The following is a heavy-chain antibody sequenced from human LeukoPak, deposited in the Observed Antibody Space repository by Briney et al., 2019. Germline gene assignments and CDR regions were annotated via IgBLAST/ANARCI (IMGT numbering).Heavy chain of an antibody. V-gene: IGHV3-9*03. J-gene: IGHJ4*02. Sequence: GGSLRLSCAASGFTFGDYAMHWVRQAPGKGLEWVSGISWNSGSIGYADSVKGQFTISRDNAKNSLYLQMNSLRAEDMALYYCAKDFTYDFWSGSFDYWGQGTLVTVSS. CDR3: AKDFTYDFWSGSFDY. CDR2: ISWNSGSI. CDR1: GFTFGDYA. D-gene: IGHD3-3*01.